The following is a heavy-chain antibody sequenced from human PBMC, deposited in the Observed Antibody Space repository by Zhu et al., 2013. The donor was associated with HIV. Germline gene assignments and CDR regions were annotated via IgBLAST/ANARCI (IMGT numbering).Heavy chain of an antibody. V-gene: IGHV1-2*02. D-gene: IGHD3-3*01. Sequence: QAQLVQSGTEVKKPGASVRVSCKSSGYAFIGYYMHWVRQAPGQGFEWMGWINPDSGDTDYSQKFLGRVSITRDTSIGTAFMSERLTSDDTAIYYCARSLGLTFGVVLWGQGTLVTVSS. CDR2: INPDSGDT. CDR3: ARSLGLTFGVVL. J-gene: IGHJ4*02. CDR1: GYAFIGYY.